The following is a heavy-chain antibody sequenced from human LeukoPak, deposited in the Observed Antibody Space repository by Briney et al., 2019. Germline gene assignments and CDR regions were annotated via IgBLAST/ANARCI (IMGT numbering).Heavy chain of an antibody. CDR3: ARPVDTAPLSPNWFDP. V-gene: IGHV3-23*01. J-gene: IGHJ5*02. D-gene: IGHD5-18*01. CDR2: ISDTGGST. CDR1: GFTFTNYA. Sequence: GGSLRLSCAASGFTFTNYAMSWVRQTPGKGLEWVSAISDTGGSTYYADSVKGRFTISRDNSKDTLYLQMNSLRAEDTAVYYCARPVDTAPLSPNWFDPWGQGTLVTVSS.